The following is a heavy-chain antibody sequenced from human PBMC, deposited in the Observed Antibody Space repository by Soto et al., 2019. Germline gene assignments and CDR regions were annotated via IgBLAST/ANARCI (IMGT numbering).Heavy chain of an antibody. Sequence: PSETLSLTCIVSDNSISSYYWSWIRQPPGKGLEWIGYISYSGNTNYNPSLKSRVSISVDTSKNQFSLKLSSVTAADTAVYYCASGEMTTIVDYYKHYAMDVWGQGTTVTVS. J-gene: IGHJ6*02. CDR2: ISYSGNT. CDR1: DNSISSYY. D-gene: IGHD3-10*01. V-gene: IGHV4-59*13. CDR3: ASGEMTTIVDYYKHYAMDV.